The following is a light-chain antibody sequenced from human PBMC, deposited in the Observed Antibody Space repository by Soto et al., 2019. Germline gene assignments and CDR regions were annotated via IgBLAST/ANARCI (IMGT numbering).Light chain of an antibody. V-gene: IGLV2-14*01. J-gene: IGLJ1*01. CDR1: SSDVGGYNY. CDR2: DVS. CDR3: SSYTSSSTLFV. Sequence: QSALTQPASVSGSPGQWITISCTGTSSDVGGYNYVSWYQQHPGKAPKLMIYDVSNRPSGVSNRFSGSKSGNTASLTIFGLQAEDEADYYCSSYTSSSTLFVFGTGTKLTVL.